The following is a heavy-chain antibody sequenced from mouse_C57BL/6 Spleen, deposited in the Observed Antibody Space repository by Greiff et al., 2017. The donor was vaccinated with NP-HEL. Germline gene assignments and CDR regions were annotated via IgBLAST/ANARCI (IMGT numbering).Heavy chain of an antibody. V-gene: IGHV1-42*01. CDR2: INPSTGGT. Sequence: VQLQQSGPELVKPGASVKISCKASGYSFTGYYMNWVKQSPEKSLEWIGEINPSTGGTTYNQKFKAKATLTVDKSSSTAYMQLKSLTSEDSAVYYCAREGGTGAYWGQGTLVTVSA. CDR1: GYSFTGYY. CDR3: AREGGTGAY. D-gene: IGHD3-3*01. J-gene: IGHJ3*01.